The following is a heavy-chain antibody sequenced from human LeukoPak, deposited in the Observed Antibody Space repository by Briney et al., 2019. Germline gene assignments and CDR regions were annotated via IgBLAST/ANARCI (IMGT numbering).Heavy chain of an antibody. CDR2: INPNSGGT. J-gene: IGHJ4*02. CDR3: ARVFDGGSYYGESVGY. CDR1: GYTFTGYY. Sequence: RASEKVSCKASGYTFTGYYMHWVRQAPGQGLEWMGWINPNSGGTNYAQKFQGRVTMTRDTSISTAYMELSRLRSDDTAVYYCARVFDGGSYYGESVGYWGQGTLVTVSS. D-gene: IGHD1-26*01. V-gene: IGHV1-2*02.